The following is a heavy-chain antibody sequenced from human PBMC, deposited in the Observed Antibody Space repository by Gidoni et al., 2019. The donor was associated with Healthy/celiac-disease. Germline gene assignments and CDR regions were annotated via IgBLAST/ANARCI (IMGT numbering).Heavy chain of an antibody. Sequence: QVQLQQWGAGLLKPSETLSLTCAVYGGSFSGYYWSWIRQPPGKGLEWIGEINHSGSNNYNPSLKSRVTISVDTSKNQFSLKLSSVTAADTAVYYCARSAPQGLLLDYYYYYYMDVWGKGTTVTVSS. D-gene: IGHD3-3*01. CDR3: ARSAPQGLLLDYYYYYYMDV. CDR2: INHSGSN. J-gene: IGHJ6*03. CDR1: GGSFSGYY. V-gene: IGHV4-34*01.